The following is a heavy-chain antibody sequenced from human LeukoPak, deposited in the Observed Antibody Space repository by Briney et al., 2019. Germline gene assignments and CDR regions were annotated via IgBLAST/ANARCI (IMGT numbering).Heavy chain of an antibody. CDR1: GFTFSSYG. CDR2: IRHDGSNK. D-gene: IGHD2-2*01. CDR3: AKPECTSCYEDWFAP. V-gene: IGHV3-30*02. Sequence: PGGSLRLSCAASGFTFSSYGMHWVRQAPGKGLEWVAFIRHDGSNKYYADSVKGRFTISRDNSKNTLYLQMNSLRAEDTAVYYCAKPECTSCYEDWFAPWGQGTLVTVSS. J-gene: IGHJ5*02.